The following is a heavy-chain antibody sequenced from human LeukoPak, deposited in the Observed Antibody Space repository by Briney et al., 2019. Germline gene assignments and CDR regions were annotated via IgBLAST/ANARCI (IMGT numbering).Heavy chain of an antibody. J-gene: IGHJ3*02. Sequence: GGSLRLSCAASGFTFTSYGMHWVRQAPGKGLEWVAVISFDGSNEYYLDSVKGRFTISRDNSKNTLYLQMNSLRAEDTAVYYCARGYGIRYFDWLSKDAFDIWGQGTMVTVSS. V-gene: IGHV3-30*03. CDR2: ISFDGSNE. CDR3: ARGYGIRYFDWLSKDAFDI. CDR1: GFTFTSYG. D-gene: IGHD3-9*01.